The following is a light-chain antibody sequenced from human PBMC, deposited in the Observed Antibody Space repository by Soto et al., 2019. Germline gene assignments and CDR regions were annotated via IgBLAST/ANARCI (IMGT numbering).Light chain of an antibody. CDR2: GAS. Sequence: EIVMTQSPATLSVSPGERATLSCRASQSVSSNLAWYQQKPGQAPRLLIYGASTRATGIPARFSGSGSGTEFTLTISSLQSEDFEVYYCQQYNNWPRTFGQATKVDIK. J-gene: IGKJ1*01. CDR1: QSVSSN. V-gene: IGKV3-15*01. CDR3: QQYNNWPRT.